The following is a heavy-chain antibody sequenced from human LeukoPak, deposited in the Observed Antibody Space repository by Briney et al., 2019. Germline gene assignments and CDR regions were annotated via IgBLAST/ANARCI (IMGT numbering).Heavy chain of an antibody. Sequence: PGGSLRLSCAASGFTFSSYSMNWVRQAPGKGLEWVSFISNSGNHIYYAASVKGRFTNSRDNAKNSLYLQMNSLRAEDTAVYYCARDLNDYKSILAYWGQGTLVTVSS. J-gene: IGHJ4*02. CDR3: ARDLNDYKSILAY. D-gene: IGHD4-11*01. CDR1: GFTFSSYS. V-gene: IGHV3-21*01. CDR2: ISNSGNHI.